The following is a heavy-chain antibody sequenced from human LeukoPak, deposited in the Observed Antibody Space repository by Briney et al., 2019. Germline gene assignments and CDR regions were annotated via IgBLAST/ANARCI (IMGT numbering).Heavy chain of an antibody. D-gene: IGHD2-21*02. CDR1: GFTFSNYG. V-gene: IGHV3-23*01. CDR3: AKEGGDQFTFDY. Sequence: GALRLSCAASGFTFSNYGMSWVRQAPGKGPEWVSVISSSGVINYADSVKGRFTISRDNSKNTLYLQMNSLRAEDTAVYYCAKEGGDQFTFDYWGQGTLVTVSS. CDR2: ISSSGVI. J-gene: IGHJ4*02.